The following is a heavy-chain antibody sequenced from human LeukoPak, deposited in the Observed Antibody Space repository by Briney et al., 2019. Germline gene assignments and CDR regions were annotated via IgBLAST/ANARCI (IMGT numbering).Heavy chain of an antibody. CDR2: IKQDGSEK. V-gene: IGHV3-7*05. CDR3: ASGGSYFGY. CDR1: GFTFSSYW. J-gene: IGHJ4*02. Sequence: VGSLRLSCEGSGFTFSSYWMSWVRQAPGKGLEWVANIKQDGSEKYYVDSVKGRFTISRDNAKNSLFLQMNSLRADDTAVYYCASGGSYFGYWGQGTLVTVSS.